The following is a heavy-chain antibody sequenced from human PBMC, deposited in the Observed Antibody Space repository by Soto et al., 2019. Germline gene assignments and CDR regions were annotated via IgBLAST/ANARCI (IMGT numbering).Heavy chain of an antibody. V-gene: IGHV3-48*02. CDR2: ISGDRAYI. Sequence: PGGSLRLSCVASGFTFSAYSMNWVRQAPGKGLEWLSYISGDRAYIYYADSVRGRFTISRDNAENSLYLPMDNLRDEDTALYYCARQVYTVVTPMDFWGQGTLVTVSS. J-gene: IGHJ4*02. CDR3: ARQVYTVVTPMDF. CDR1: GFTFSAYS. D-gene: IGHD2-21*02.